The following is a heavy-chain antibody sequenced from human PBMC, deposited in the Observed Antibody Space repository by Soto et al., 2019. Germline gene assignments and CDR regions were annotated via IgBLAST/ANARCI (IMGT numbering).Heavy chain of an antibody. D-gene: IGHD6-13*01. CDR1: GYTFTSYA. J-gene: IGHJ4*02. CDR2: INAGNGNT. Sequence: QVQLVQSGAEVKKPGASVKVSCKASGYTFTSYAMHWVRQAPGQRREWMGWINAGNGNTKYSQKCQGRVTITRDTAASTAYMEQSSLRSEDTAVYSCECASDSRSWSSLDYWGQGTLVTVSS. V-gene: IGHV1-3*01. CDR3: ECASDSRSWSSLDY.